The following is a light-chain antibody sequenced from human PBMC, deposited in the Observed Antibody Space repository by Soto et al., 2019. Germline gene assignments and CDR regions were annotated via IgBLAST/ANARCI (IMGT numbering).Light chain of an antibody. CDR1: QSISSW. CDR2: DAS. CDR3: QQRWHWPPNT. J-gene: IGKJ5*01. V-gene: IGKV1-5*01. Sequence: DIQMTQSPSSLSASVGDRVTITCRASQSISSWLAWYQQKPGKAPKLLIYDASSLESGVPSRFSGSGSGTDFTLTISSLEPEDFGVYYCQQRWHWPPNTFGQGTRLEIK.